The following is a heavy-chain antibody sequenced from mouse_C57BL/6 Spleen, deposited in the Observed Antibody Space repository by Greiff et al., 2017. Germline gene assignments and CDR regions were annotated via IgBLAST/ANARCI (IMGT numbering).Heavy chain of an antibody. CDR3: ARRGYYYGSSAYAMDY. CDR2: IDPSDSYP. Sequence: QVQLQQPGAELVKPGASVKLSCKASGYTFTSYWMQWVKQRPGQGLEWIGEIDPSDSYPNSNQKFKGKATLTVDTSSSTAYMQLRSLTSEDSAVYYCARRGYYYGSSAYAMDYWGQGTSVTVSS. D-gene: IGHD1-1*01. V-gene: IGHV1-50*01. J-gene: IGHJ4*01. CDR1: GYTFTSYW.